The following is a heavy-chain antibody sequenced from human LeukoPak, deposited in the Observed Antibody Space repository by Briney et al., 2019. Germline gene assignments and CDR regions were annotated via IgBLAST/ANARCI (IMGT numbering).Heavy chain of an antibody. Sequence: ASENVSCKATVTTLSNYGITWGRQAPGRGLEWMGRISAYNGNTTYAQKFQGRATMNTDTSTRTAYMELRSLRSDDTALYYCARDCSGGTCYLDYWGQGTLVTVSS. J-gene: IGHJ4*02. CDR1: VTTLSNYG. D-gene: IGHD2-15*01. V-gene: IGHV1-18*01. CDR3: ARDCSGGTCYLDY. CDR2: ISAYNGNT.